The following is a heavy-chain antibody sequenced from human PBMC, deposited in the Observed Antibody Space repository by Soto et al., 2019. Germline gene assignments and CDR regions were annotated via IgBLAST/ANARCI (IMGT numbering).Heavy chain of an antibody. V-gene: IGHV1-18*04. CDR3: ARYCSSTSRYVNWFDP. CDR2: ISAYNGNT. J-gene: IGHJ5*02. CDR1: GYTFTSYG. D-gene: IGHD2-2*01. Sequence: ASVKVSCKASGYTFTSYGISWVRQAPGQGLEWMGWISAYNGNTNYAQKLQGRVTMTTDTSTSTAYMELRSLRSDDTAVYYCARYCSSTSRYVNWFDPWGQGTLVTVSS.